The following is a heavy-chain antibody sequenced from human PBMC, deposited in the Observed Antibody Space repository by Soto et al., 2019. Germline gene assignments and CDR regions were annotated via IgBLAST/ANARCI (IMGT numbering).Heavy chain of an antibody. CDR2: ISAYNGNT. CDR1: GCRFAESG. V-gene: IGHV1-18*04. J-gene: IGHJ6*01. D-gene: IGHD5-12*01. Sequence: GLVSWAAWGCRFAESGDRCRRQAPGQGLEWMGWISAYNGNTNYAQKLQGRVTMTTDTSTSTAYTELRSLRSDDTAVYYCPSDRRGMDV. CDR3: PSDRRGMDV.